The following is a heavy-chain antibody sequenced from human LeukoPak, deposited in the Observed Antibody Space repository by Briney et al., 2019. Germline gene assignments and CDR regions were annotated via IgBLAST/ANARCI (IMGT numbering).Heavy chain of an antibody. CDR1: GGSISSYY. CDR3: ARHLSAYYYGSGSYYPYYFDY. D-gene: IGHD3-10*01. CDR2: IYYSWST. V-gene: IGHV4-59*08. Sequence: PSETLSLTCTVSGGSISSYYWSWIRQPPGKGLEWIGYIYYSWSTNYNPSLKSRVTISVDTSKNQFSLKLSSVTAADTAVYYCARHLSAYYYGSGSYYPYYFDYWGQGTLVTVSS. J-gene: IGHJ4*02.